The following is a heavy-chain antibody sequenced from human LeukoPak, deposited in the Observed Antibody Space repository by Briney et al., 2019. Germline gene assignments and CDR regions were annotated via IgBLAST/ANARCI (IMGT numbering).Heavy chain of an antibody. Sequence: PGRSLRLSCAASGFTFSSYGMHWVRQAPGKGLEWVAVISYDGSNKYYADSVKGRFTISRDNSKNTLYLQMNSLRAEDTAVYHCAKDPLLRYFDWSLYYFDYWGQGTLVTVSS. CDR1: GFTFSSYG. J-gene: IGHJ4*02. CDR3: AKDPLLRYFDWSLYYFDY. V-gene: IGHV3-30*18. CDR2: ISYDGSNK. D-gene: IGHD3-9*01.